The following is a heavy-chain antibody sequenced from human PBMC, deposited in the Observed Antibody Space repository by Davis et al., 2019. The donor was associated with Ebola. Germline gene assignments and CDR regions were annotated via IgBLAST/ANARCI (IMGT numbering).Heavy chain of an antibody. Sequence: GGSLRLSCAASGFTFRTYWMSWVRQAPGKGLEWVANIKEDGSEKFYVDSLKGRFAISRDNAKGTLFLQMDNLTPEDTGVYFCARGLGTWGTSEVYYYYYAMDVWGQGTTVTVSS. V-gene: IGHV3-7*01. J-gene: IGHJ6*02. CDR3: ARGLGTWGTSEVYYYYYAMDV. CDR1: GFTFRTYW. D-gene: IGHD7-27*01. CDR2: IKEDGSEK.